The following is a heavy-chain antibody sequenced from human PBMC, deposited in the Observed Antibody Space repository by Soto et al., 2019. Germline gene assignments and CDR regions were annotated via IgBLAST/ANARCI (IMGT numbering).Heavy chain of an antibody. CDR1: GFTFGNYA. Sequence: SGGSLRLSCAASGFTFGNYAMTWVRQAPGKGLEWVSTINESGSKTYYADSVKGRFTISSDKSKNTLSLQMNSLRAEDTAVYFCAKDARPTTWGQGTLVTVSS. J-gene: IGHJ5*02. CDR2: INESGSKT. CDR3: AKDARPTT. V-gene: IGHV3-23*01.